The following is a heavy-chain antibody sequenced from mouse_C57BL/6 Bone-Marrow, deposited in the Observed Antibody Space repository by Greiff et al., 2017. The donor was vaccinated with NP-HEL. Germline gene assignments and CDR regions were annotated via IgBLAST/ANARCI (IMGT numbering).Heavy chain of an antibody. V-gene: IGHV14-2*01. D-gene: IGHD1-1*01. CDR2: IDPKDGET. Sequence: VQLKQSGAELVKPGASVKLSCTASGFNINDYYMHWVKPRTEQGLEWIGRIDPKDGETKYAPKFQGKATIPADTSSNTAYLQLSSLTSEDTAVYYCAIITTVAYCDYWGQGTTLTVSS. J-gene: IGHJ2*01. CDR3: AIITTVAYCDY. CDR1: GFNINDYY.